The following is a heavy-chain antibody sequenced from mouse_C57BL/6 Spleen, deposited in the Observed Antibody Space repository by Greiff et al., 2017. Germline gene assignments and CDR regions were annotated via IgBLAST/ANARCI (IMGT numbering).Heavy chain of an antibody. CDR2: IYPSDSET. CDR3: ARTNMGDFDY. D-gene: IGHD1-1*02. CDR1: GYTFTSYW. J-gene: IGHJ2*01. V-gene: IGHV1-61*01. Sequence: VQLQQPGAELVRPGSSVKLSCKASGYTFTSYWMDWVNQRPGQGLEWIGNIYPSDSETHYNQKFKDKATLTVDKSSSTAYMQLSSLTSEDSAVYYCARTNMGDFDYWGQGTTLTVYS.